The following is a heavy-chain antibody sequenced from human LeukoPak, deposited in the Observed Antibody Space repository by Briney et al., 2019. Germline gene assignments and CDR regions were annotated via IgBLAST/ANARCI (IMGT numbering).Heavy chain of an antibody. D-gene: IGHD3-3*01. CDR3: PKSRIPIFRVGTLDAFDI. Sequence: PGGSLRLSCAASGFTFSSYAMSWVRQAPGKGLEWVSAISGSGGSTYYADSVKGRFTISRDNSKNTLYLQMNSLRAEDTAVYYCPKSRIPIFRVGTLDAFDIWDQGTMVTVSS. J-gene: IGHJ3*02. CDR2: ISGSGGST. V-gene: IGHV3-23*01. CDR1: GFTFSSYA.